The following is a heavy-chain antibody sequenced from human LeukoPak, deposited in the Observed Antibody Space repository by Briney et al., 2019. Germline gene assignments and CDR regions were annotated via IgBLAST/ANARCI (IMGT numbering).Heavy chain of an antibody. CDR3: ARGDRRRPPSSIGWYSENIFDY. Sequence: GASVNVSCKASGYTFTDFYMNWVRQAPGQGLEWMGIINPSGASTRYAQKFQGRVTMTRDTSTSTVYMELSSLRSEDTAVYYCARGDRRRPPSSIGWYSENIFDYWGQGILLTVSS. D-gene: IGHD6-13*01. CDR1: GYTFTDFY. CDR2: INPSGAST. V-gene: IGHV1-46*01. J-gene: IGHJ4*02.